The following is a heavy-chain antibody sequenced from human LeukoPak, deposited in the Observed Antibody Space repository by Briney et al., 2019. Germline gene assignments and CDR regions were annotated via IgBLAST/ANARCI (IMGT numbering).Heavy chain of an antibody. J-gene: IGHJ3*02. Sequence: APVKVSCKASGYTFTSYGISWVRQAPGQGLEWMGWISAYNGNTNYAQKLQGRVTMTTDTSTSTAYMELRSLRSDDTAVYYCARDLEWLYPGGAFDIWGQGTMVTVSS. CDR1: GYTFTSYG. CDR3: ARDLEWLYPGGAFDI. V-gene: IGHV1-18*01. D-gene: IGHD3-3*01. CDR2: ISAYNGNT.